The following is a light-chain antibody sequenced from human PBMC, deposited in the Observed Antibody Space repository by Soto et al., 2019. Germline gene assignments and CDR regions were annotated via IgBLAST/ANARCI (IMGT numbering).Light chain of an antibody. J-gene: IGLJ1*01. Sequence: QSVLTQSPSASASLGASVKLTCTLSSGHSSYAIAWHQQQPEKGPRYLMKLNSDGSHSKGDGIPDRFSGSSSGAERYLIISSLQSEDEADYYCQTWGTGIHVFGTGTKGTVL. V-gene: IGLV4-69*01. CDR1: SGHSSYA. CDR2: LNSDGSH. CDR3: QTWGTGIHV.